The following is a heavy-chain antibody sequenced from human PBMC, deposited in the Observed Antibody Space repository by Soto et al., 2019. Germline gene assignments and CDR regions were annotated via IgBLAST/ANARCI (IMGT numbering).Heavy chain of an antibody. V-gene: IGHV3-48*03. CDR3: ARDNNWSLDY. CDR1: GFTFSTYH. J-gene: IGHJ4*02. D-gene: IGHD1-1*01. CDR2: IHSGCSRI. Sequence: GGSLRLSCAASGFTFSTYHMNWVRQAPGKGLEWVSYIHSGCSRIYDADAVKGRFTISRDNARNTLYLQMNSLRAEETALYYCARDNNWSLDYWGQGTLVT.